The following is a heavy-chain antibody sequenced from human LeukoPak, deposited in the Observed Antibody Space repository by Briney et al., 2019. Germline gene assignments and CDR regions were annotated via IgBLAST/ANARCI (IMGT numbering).Heavy chain of an antibody. CDR2: INPNSGGT. J-gene: IGHJ4*02. CDR3: ARVRPNSGYDGLDY. Sequence: GASVKVSCKXSGYTFTGYYMHWVRQAPGQGLEWTGRINPNSGGTNYAQKFQGRVTMTRDTSISTAYMELSRLRSDDTAVYYCARVRPNSGYDGLDYWGQGTLVTVSS. CDR1: GYTFTGYY. D-gene: IGHD5-12*01. V-gene: IGHV1-2*06.